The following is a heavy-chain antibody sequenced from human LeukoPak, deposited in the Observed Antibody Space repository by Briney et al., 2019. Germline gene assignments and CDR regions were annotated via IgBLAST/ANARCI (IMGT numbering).Heavy chain of an antibody. J-gene: IGHJ5*02. CDR2: IKQDGSEK. D-gene: IGHD1-1*01. V-gene: IGHV3-7*01. Sequence: PGGSLRLSCAASGFTFSSYSMNWVRQAPGKGLEWVANIKQDGSEKYYVDSVKGRFTISRDNAKNSLYLQMNSLRAEDTAVYYCARDRGTLGFDPWGQGTLVTVSS. CDR3: ARDRGTLGFDP. CDR1: GFTFSSYS.